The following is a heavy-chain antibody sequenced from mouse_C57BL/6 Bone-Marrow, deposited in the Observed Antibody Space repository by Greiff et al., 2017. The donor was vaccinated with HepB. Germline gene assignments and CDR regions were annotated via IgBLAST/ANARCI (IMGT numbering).Heavy chain of an antibody. CDR3: TRRETGTTLFDY. Sequence: QVQLKESGAEPVRPGASVTLSCKASGYTFTDYEMHWVKQTPVHGLEWIGAIDPETGGTAYNQKFKGKAILTADKSSSTAYMELRSLTSEDSAVYYCTRRETGTTLFDYWGQGTTLTVSS. J-gene: IGHJ2*01. CDR1: GYTFTDYE. D-gene: IGHD4-1*01. CDR2: IDPETGGT. V-gene: IGHV1-15*01.